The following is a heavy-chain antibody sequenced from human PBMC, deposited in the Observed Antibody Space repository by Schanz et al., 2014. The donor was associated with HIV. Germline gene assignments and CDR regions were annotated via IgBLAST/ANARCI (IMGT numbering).Heavy chain of an antibody. CDR3: AKVLIPMIAVPYYGMDV. J-gene: IGHJ6*02. D-gene: IGHD3-22*01. CDR1: GFTFSSYS. V-gene: IGHV3-23*04. CDR2: ISGSGLST. Sequence: EVQLVESGGGLVQPGGSLRLSCAASGFTFSSYSMSWVRQAPGKGLEWVSVISGSGLSTYYADSVKGRFTISRDNAKNSLYLQMNSLRAEDTAVYYCAKVLIPMIAVPYYGMDVWGQGTTVTVSS.